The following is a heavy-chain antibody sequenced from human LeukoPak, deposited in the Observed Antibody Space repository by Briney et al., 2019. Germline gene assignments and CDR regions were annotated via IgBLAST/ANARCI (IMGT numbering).Heavy chain of an antibody. J-gene: IGHJ6*03. V-gene: IGHV4-34*01. CDR1: GGSFSGYY. CDR2: INDSGST. CDR3: AKGDYYYMDV. Sequence: SETLSLTCAVYGGSFSGYYWSWIRQPPGKGLEWIGEINDSGSTNQNPSLKSRVTISVDTSKNQFSLKLSSVTAADTAVYYCAKGDYYYMDVWGKGTTVTVSS.